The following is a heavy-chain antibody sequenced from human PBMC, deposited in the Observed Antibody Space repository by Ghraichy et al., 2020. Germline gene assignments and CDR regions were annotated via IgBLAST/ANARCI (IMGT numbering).Heavy chain of an antibody. V-gene: IGHV3-53*01. Sequence: GGSLRLSCAASGFTVSSNYMSWVRQAPGKGLEWVSVIYSGGSTYYADSVKGRFTISRDNSKNTLYLQMNSLRAEDTAVYYCARAEYSSSWKYYYYGMDVWGQGTTVTVSS. J-gene: IGHJ6*02. CDR2: IYSGGST. CDR3: ARAEYSSSWKYYYYGMDV. CDR1: GFTVSSNY. D-gene: IGHD6-13*01.